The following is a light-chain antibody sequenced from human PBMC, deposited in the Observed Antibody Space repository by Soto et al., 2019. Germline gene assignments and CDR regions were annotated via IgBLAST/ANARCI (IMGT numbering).Light chain of an antibody. CDR3: QQYYSTRT. J-gene: IGKJ2*01. Sequence: DIVMTQSPDSLAVSLGERATINCKSSQSVLYSSNNKNYLAWYQQKPGQPPKLLIYWASTRESGVPDRFSGSGSGTDFTLTISSLQAEDVAVYYCQQYYSTRTFGQGIKLEIK. CDR1: QSVLYSSNNKNY. CDR2: WAS. V-gene: IGKV4-1*01.